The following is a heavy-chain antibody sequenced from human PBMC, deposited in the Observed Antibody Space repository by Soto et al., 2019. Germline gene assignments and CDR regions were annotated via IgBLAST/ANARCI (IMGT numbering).Heavy chain of an antibody. D-gene: IGHD2-2*01. V-gene: IGHV4-30-4*01. CDR3: ARSMYCSSTSCYYFDY. CDR1: GGSISSYY. Sequence: PSETLSLTCTVSGGSISSYYWSWIRQPPGKGLEWIGYIYYSGSTYYNPSLKSRVTISVDTSKNQFSLKLSSVTAADTAVYYCARSMYCSSTSCYYFDYWGQGTLVTVSS. J-gene: IGHJ4*02. CDR2: IYYSGST.